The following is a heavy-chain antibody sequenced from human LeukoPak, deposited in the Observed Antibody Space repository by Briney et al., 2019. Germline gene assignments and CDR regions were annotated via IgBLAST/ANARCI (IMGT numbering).Heavy chain of an antibody. CDR2: IYDSGST. CDR1: GGSISRGGDY. Sequence: PSETLSLTCTVSGGSISRGGDYWSWIRQHPGKGLEWIGYIYDSGSTYYNPSLKSRVTISADMSKNQFSLKLSSVTAADTAVFYCAREGGTYYYDNGAFDIWGQGTMVTVSS. J-gene: IGHJ3*02. V-gene: IGHV4-31*03. CDR3: AREGGTYYYDNGAFDI. D-gene: IGHD3-22*01.